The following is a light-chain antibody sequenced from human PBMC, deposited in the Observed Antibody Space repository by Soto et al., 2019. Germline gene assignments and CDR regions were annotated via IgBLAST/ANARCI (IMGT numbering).Light chain of an antibody. Sequence: DFQMTQSPSTLSASVGDRVTITCRASQSISTWLAWYQQKPGKAPKLLIYKASSLESGVPSRFSGSGSGTEFTLTINSLRPDDFATYYCQQYNLYWTFGQGTKVEVK. CDR1: QSISTW. CDR2: KAS. J-gene: IGKJ1*01. CDR3: QQYNLYWT. V-gene: IGKV1-5*03.